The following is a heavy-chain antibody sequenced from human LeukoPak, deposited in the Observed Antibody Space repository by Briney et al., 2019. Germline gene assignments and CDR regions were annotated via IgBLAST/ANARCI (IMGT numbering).Heavy chain of an antibody. J-gene: IGHJ5*02. V-gene: IGHV3-9*01. Sequence: PGGSLRLSCAASGFTFDDYAKHWVQQAPGKGLEWVSGISWNSGSIGYADSVKGRFTISRDNAKNTLYLQMNSLRAEDTAVYYCAKKYNTGLDPWGQGTLVTVSS. CDR2: ISWNSGSI. CDR1: GFTFDDYA. CDR3: AKKYNTGLDP. D-gene: IGHD1-14*01.